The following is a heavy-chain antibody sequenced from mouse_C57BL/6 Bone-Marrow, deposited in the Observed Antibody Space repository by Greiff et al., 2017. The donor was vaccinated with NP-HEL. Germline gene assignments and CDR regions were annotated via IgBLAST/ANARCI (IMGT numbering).Heavy chain of an antibody. V-gene: IGHV1-26*01. CDR1: GYTFTDYY. D-gene: IGHD2-4*01. J-gene: IGHJ2*01. CDR2: INPNNGGT. Sequence: EVKLQQSGPELVKPGASVKISCKASGYTFTDYYMNWVKQSHGKSLEWIGDINPNNGGTSYNQKFKGKATLTVDKSSSTAYMELRSLTSEDSAVYYCARSPPIYYDYDDYWGQGTTLTVSS. CDR3: ARSPPIYYDYDDY.